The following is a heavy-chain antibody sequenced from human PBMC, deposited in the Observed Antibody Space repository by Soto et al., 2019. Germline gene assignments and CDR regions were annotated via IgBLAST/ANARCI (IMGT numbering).Heavy chain of an antibody. J-gene: IGHJ4*02. CDR2: INISGGGT. CDR1: GYTFTTHY. CDR3: ARDSALAY. V-gene: IGHV1-46*01. Sequence: ASVKVSCKTSGYTFTTHYMHWVRQAPGQGLEWMGIINISGGGTSYAQKFQGRVTMSRDTSTSTVYMELSSLRSEDTAVYYCARDSALAYWGQGTLVTVSS.